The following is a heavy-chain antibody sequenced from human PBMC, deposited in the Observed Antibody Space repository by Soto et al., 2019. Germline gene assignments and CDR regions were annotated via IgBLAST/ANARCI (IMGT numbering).Heavy chain of an antibody. J-gene: IGHJ6*02. V-gene: IGHV4-4*07. D-gene: IGHD3-16*01. CDR3: ARCGLDYGMDV. Sequence: QVQLQESGPGLVKPSETLSLTCTVSGGSISSYYWCWTRQPAGKGLEWIGRFYPTGKTNYNPSLQSRITMSADKSRNQFSLNLTSVTAADTAVYYCARCGLDYGMDVWGQGTTVTVSS. CDR2: FYPTGKT. CDR1: GGSISSYY.